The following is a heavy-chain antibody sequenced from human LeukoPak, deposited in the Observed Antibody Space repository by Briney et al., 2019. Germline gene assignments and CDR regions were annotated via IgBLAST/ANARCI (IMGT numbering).Heavy chain of an antibody. J-gene: IGHJ6*02. CDR1: GFTFSSYE. Sequence: GGSLRLSCAASGFTFSSYEMNWVRQAPGKGLEWVAIIWYDGSDKYYADSVKGRFTISRDNSKNTLYLQVNTLRAEDTAVYYCARVGCTGGSCLAYNYYAMDVWGQGTTVTVSS. D-gene: IGHD2-15*01. CDR2: IWYDGSDK. CDR3: ARVGCTGGSCLAYNYYAMDV. V-gene: IGHV3-33*08.